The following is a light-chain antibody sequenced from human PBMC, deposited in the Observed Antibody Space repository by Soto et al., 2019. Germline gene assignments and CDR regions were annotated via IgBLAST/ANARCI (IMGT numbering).Light chain of an antibody. Sequence: EIVMTQSPATLSVSPGERATLSCRASQSVSSNLAWYQQKPGQAPRLLIYGAFTRATGIPARFSGSGSGTEFTLTFSSLQSEDFAVYYCQQYNNLPSITFGQGTRLEIK. J-gene: IGKJ5*01. CDR2: GAF. CDR1: QSVSSN. V-gene: IGKV3-15*01. CDR3: QQYNNLPSIT.